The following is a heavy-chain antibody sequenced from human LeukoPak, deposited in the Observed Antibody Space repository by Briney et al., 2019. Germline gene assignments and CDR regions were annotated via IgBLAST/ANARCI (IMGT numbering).Heavy chain of an antibody. CDR1: GGSINSYY. CDR3: ARHLHYGGKPFDY. D-gene: IGHD4-23*01. J-gene: IGHJ4*02. V-gene: IGHV4-59*08. Sequence: SETLSLTCTVSGGSINSYYWSWIRQPPGKGLEWIGYVYYSGSTDYNPSLRSRVTISVDTSKNQFSLRLSSVTAAGTAMYYCARHLHYGGKPFDYWGQGALVTVSS. CDR2: VYYSGST.